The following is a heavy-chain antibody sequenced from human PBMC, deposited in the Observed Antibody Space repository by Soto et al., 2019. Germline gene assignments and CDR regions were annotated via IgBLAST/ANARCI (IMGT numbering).Heavy chain of an antibody. V-gene: IGHV3-33*01. J-gene: IGHJ3*02. Sequence: GGSLRLSCAASGFTFSSYGMHWVRQAPGKGLEWVAVIWYDGSNKYYADSVKGRFTISRDNSKNTLYLQMNSLRAEDTAVYYCARASPSPPVLGRQTGAFEIWGQGTMVTVSS. CDR2: IWYDGSNK. CDR1: GFTFSSYG. CDR3: ARASPSPPVLGRQTGAFEI. D-gene: IGHD3-16*01.